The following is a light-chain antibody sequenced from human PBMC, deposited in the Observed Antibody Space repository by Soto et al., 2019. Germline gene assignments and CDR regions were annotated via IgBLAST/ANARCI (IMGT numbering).Light chain of an antibody. CDR1: QSISGN. J-gene: IGKJ4*01. CDR3: NQFNIWPEIS. CDR2: GAS. V-gene: IGKV3-15*01. Sequence: EIVMTQSPATLSVSPGERATLSCRASQSISGNLAWYQQKPGQTPRLLIYGASTRAAGIPARFSGSGSGTEFTLTISRLQSEDFAVYYCNQFNIWPEISFGGGTKVEIK.